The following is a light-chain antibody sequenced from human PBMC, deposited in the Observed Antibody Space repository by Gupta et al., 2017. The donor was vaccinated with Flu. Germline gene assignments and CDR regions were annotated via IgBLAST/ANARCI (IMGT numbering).Light chain of an antibody. CDR2: AAS. CDR1: QDISSY. Sequence: GDRVTITCRASQDISSYLSWYQQKSGKVPRLLIYAASSMQSWVPSRFSASGSGTTFTLTITNLQPDDFATYYCQKYNSAPPAFGGGTKVDIK. V-gene: IGKV1-27*01. CDR3: QKYNSAPPA. J-gene: IGKJ4*01.